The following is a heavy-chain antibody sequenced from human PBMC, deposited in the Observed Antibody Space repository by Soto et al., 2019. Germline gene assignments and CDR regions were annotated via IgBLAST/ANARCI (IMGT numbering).Heavy chain of an antibody. CDR2: ISYDGSNK. Sequence: ESGGGVVQPGRSLRLSCAASGFTFSSYAMHWVRQAPGKGLEWVAVISYDGSNKYYADSVKGRFTISRDNSKNTLYLQMNSLRAEDTAVYYCAREEEQDPYGMDVWGQGTTVTVSS. J-gene: IGHJ6*02. CDR3: AREEEQDPYGMDV. CDR1: GFTFSSYA. D-gene: IGHD1-26*01. V-gene: IGHV3-30-3*01.